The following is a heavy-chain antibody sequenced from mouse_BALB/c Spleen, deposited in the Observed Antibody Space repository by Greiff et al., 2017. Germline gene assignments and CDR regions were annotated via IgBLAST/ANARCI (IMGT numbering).Heavy chain of an antibody. CDR2: ISSGGSYT. CDR3: TRDSRDYYAMDY. J-gene: IGHJ4*01. Sequence: DVMLVESGGGLVKPGGSLKLSCAASGFTFSSYTMSWVRQTPEKRLEWVATISSGGSYTYYPDSVKGRFTISRDNAKNTLYLQMSSLKSEDTAMYYCTRDSRDYYAMDYWGQGTSVTVSS. CDR1: GFTFSSYT. V-gene: IGHV5-6-4*01.